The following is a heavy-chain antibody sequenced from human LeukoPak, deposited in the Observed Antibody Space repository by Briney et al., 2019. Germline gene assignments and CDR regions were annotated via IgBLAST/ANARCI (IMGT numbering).Heavy chain of an antibody. Sequence: SETLSLTCTVSGGSISSYYWSWIRQPPGKGLEWIGEINHSGSTNYNPSLKSRVTISVDTSKNQFSLKLSSVTAADTAVYYCARGLEWELLFDYWGQGTLVTVSS. D-gene: IGHD1-26*01. CDR2: INHSGST. V-gene: IGHV4-34*01. J-gene: IGHJ4*02. CDR1: GGSISSYY. CDR3: ARGLEWELLFDY.